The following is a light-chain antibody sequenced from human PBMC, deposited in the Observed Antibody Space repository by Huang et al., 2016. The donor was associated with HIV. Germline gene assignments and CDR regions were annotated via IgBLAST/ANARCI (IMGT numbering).Light chain of an antibody. J-gene: IGKJ1*01. Sequence: EIVLTQSPGTLSLSPGERATLSCRASQSVSSTYLAWYKQKPGQAPRLLIYGASSSATGIPDRFSGSGSGTDFTLTISRLEPEDFAVYYCQQYGSSPTAFGQGTKVEIK. CDR1: QSVSSTY. V-gene: IGKV3-20*01. CDR3: QQYGSSPTA. CDR2: GAS.